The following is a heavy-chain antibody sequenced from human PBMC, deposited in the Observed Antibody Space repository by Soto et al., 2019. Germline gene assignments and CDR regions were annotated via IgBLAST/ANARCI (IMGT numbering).Heavy chain of an antibody. CDR2: FDPEDGET. V-gene: IGHV1-24*01. CDR1: GYTLTELS. CDR3: ATFPPDCTSTRCRFDY. J-gene: IGHJ4*02. Sequence: GASVKVSCKVSGYTLTELSMHWVRQAPGKGLEWMGGFDPEDGETIYAQKFQGRVTMTEDTSTDTAYMELSSLRSEDTAVYYCATFPPDCTSTRCRFDYWGQGTLVTVSS. D-gene: IGHD2-2*01.